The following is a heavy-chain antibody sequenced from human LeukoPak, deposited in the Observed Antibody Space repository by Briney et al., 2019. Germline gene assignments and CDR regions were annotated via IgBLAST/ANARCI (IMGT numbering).Heavy chain of an antibody. J-gene: IGHJ3*01. D-gene: IGHD3-16*01. V-gene: IGHV4-59*08. Sequence: SKTLSLTCTVSGGSINGYYWTWIRQPPGKGLEWIGYIYYSGSTNYNPTLKSRVTLSVHTSKNQFSLRLSSVTAADTAMYYCARRRLGDAFDVWGQGTMVAVSS. CDR2: IYYSGST. CDR3: ARRRLGDAFDV. CDR1: GGSINGYY.